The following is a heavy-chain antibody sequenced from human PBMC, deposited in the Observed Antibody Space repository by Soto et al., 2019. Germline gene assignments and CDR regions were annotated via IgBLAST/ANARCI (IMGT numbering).Heavy chain of an antibody. Sequence: ASVKVSCKASGYTFTSYGISWVRQAPGQGLEWMGWISAYNGNTNYAQKLQGRVTMTTDTSTSTAYMELRSLRSDDTAVYYCARHVHSSGNEAFDYWGQGTLVTVSS. D-gene: IGHD1-1*01. V-gene: IGHV1-18*01. CDR3: ARHVHSSGNEAFDY. CDR1: GYTFTSYG. J-gene: IGHJ4*02. CDR2: ISAYNGNT.